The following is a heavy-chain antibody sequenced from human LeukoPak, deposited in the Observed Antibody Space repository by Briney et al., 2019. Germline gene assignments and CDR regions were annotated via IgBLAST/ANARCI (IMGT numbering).Heavy chain of an antibody. V-gene: IGHV4-59*05. CDR1: GGSISSYY. CDR2: IYYSGST. D-gene: IGHD5-18*01. J-gene: IGHJ4*02. CDR3: ARPKAMAYFDY. Sequence: SETLSLTCTVSGGSISSYYWSWIRQPPGKGLEWIGSIYYSGSTYYNPSLKSRVTISVDTSKNQFSLKLSSVTAADTAVYYCARPKAMAYFDYWGQGTLVTVSS.